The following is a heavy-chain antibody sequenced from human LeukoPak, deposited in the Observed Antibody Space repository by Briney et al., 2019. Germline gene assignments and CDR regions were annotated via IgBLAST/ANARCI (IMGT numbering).Heavy chain of an antibody. CDR2: ISSEGSKK. D-gene: IGHD3-22*01. Sequence: PGGSLRLSCAASGFSFSSLSIHWVRQALGKGLEWVAVISSEGSKKFYADSVEGRFTISRDNSKNTVYLQMNSLGAEDTAVYYCAREPHYYDSSGYYTPYTDYWGQGTLVTVSA. V-gene: IGHV3-30-3*01. CDR3: AREPHYYDSSGYYTPYTDY. CDR1: GFSFSSLS. J-gene: IGHJ4*02.